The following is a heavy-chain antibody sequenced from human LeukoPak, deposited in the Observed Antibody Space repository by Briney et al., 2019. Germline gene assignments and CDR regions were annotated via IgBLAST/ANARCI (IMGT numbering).Heavy chain of an antibody. D-gene: IGHD3-10*01. V-gene: IGHV4-59*01. Sequence: PSETLSLTCTVSGGSISSYYWSWIRQPPGKGLKGVGYIYYSGTTNYNPSLKSRVTISVDTSKNQFSLKLSSVTAADTAVYYCARGYYGSGLNWFDPWGQGTLVTVSS. CDR3: ARGYYGSGLNWFDP. CDR2: IYYSGTT. CDR1: GGSISSYY. J-gene: IGHJ5*02.